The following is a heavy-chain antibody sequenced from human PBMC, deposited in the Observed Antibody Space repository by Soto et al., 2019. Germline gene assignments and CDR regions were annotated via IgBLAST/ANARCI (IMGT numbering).Heavy chain of an antibody. Sequence: VQVMESGGDLVQPGGSLRLSCEAAGFTVSRNYMSWVRQAPGKGLECVSVVYTNGNTYFADSVKGRFTVSRDNSRNTLYLQTNSLRVEDTAVYFCARSAAVIVGYAFETWGPGTMVTVSS. V-gene: IGHV3-66*01. CDR3: ARSAAVIVGYAFET. D-gene: IGHD3-22*01. J-gene: IGHJ3*02. CDR2: VYTNGNT. CDR1: GFTVSRNY.